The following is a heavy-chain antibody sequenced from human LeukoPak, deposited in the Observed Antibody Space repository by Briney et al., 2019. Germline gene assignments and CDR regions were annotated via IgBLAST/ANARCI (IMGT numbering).Heavy chain of an antibody. Sequence: GGSLRLSCAASGFTFSSYAMHWVRQAPGKGLEWVAVISYDGSNKYYADSVKGRFTISRDNSKNTLYLQMNSLRAEDTAVYYCARGSGMALYYFDYWGQGTLVTVSS. V-gene: IGHV3-30-3*01. CDR1: GFTFSSYA. CDR2: ISYDGSNK. CDR3: ARGSGMALYYFDY. J-gene: IGHJ4*02. D-gene: IGHD6-13*01.